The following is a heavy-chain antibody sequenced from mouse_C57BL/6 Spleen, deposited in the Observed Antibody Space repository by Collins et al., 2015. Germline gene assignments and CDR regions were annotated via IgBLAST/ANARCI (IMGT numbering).Heavy chain of an antibody. J-gene: IGHJ4*01. CDR3: ARPMDY. Sequence: GGGLVKPGGSLKLSCAASGFTFSDSGMHWIRQAPEKGLEWIAYINSGSSTIYYADTVKGRFTISRDNAKNTLFLQMTSLRSEDTAMYYCARPMDYWGQGTSVTVSS. CDR1: GFTFSDSG. V-gene: IGHV5-17*01. CDR2: INSGSSTI.